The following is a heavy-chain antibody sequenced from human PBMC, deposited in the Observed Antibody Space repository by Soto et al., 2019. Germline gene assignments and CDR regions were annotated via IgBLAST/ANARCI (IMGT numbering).Heavy chain of an antibody. CDR3: ARIEDPYCSSTSCAHYFDY. CDR2: IYYSGST. V-gene: IGHV4-31*03. J-gene: IGHJ4*02. D-gene: IGHD2-2*01. Sequence: QVQLQESGPGLVKPSQTLSLTCTVSGGSISSGGYYWSWIRQHSGKGLEWIGYIYYSGSTYYNPSLKSRVTISVDTSKNQFSLKLSSVTAADTAVYYCARIEDPYCSSTSCAHYFDYWGQGTLVSVSS. CDR1: GGSISSGGYY.